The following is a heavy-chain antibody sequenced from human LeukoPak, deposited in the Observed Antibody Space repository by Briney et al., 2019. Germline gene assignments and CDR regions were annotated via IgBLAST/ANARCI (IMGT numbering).Heavy chain of an antibody. CDR2: ISAYNGNT. Sequence: GASVKVSCKASGYTFTSYGISWVRQAPGQGLEWMGWISAYNGNTNYAQKLQGRVTMTTDTSTSTAYMELRSLRSDDTAVYYCARGLRYCSSTSCYLGYYYYYYYMDVWGKGTTVTVSS. V-gene: IGHV1-18*01. D-gene: IGHD2-2*01. CDR3: ARGLRYCSSTSCYLGYYYYYYYMDV. CDR1: GYTFTSYG. J-gene: IGHJ6*03.